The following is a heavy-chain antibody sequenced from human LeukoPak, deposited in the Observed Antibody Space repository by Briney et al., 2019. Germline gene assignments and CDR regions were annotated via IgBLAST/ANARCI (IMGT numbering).Heavy chain of an antibody. CDR3: ASSKVRGVYYYYGMDV. D-gene: IGHD3-10*01. V-gene: IGHV1-69*02. CDR1: GGTFSSYT. CDR2: IIPILGIA. Sequence: SVNVSCKASGGTFSSYTISWVRQAPGQGLEWMRRIIPILGIANYAQKFQGRVTITADKSTSTAYMELSSLRSEDTAVYYCASSKVRGVYYYYGMDVWGQGTTVTVSS. J-gene: IGHJ6*02.